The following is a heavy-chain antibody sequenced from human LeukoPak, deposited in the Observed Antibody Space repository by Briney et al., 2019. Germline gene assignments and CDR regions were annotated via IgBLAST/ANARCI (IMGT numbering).Heavy chain of an antibody. CDR2: INHSGST. CDR1: GGSISSSSYY. V-gene: IGHV4-39*07. Sequence: PSETLSLTCTVSGGSISSSSYYWGWIRQPPGKGLEWIGEINHSGSTNYNPSLKSRVTISVDTSKNQFSLKLSSVTAADTAVYYCARGRATHPRMMKVGGYFDYWGQGTLVTVSS. CDR3: ARGRATHPRMMKVGGYFDY. D-gene: IGHD3-10*01. J-gene: IGHJ4*02.